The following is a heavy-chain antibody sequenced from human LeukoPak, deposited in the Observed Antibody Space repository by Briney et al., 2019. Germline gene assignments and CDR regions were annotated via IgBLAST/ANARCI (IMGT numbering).Heavy chain of an antibody. CDR3: TRDALFGSGRTHLDF. CDR2: IKHDGSEA. J-gene: IGHJ4*02. V-gene: IGHV3-7*04. D-gene: IGHD3-10*01. CDR1: VFTFNRYW. Sequence: PGGSLRLSCAASVFTFNRYWMSWVRQAPGKGLEWVANIKHDGSEAHYVDSVKGRFTISRDNAKNSLSLQMNSLNADDTGVYFCTRDALFGSGRTHLDFWSQGTLVSVSS.